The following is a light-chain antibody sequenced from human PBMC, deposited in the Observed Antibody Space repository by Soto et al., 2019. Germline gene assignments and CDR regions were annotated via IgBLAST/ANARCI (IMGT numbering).Light chain of an antibody. CDR1: QSVSSSY. CDR2: GAS. V-gene: IGKV3-20*01. J-gene: IGKJ4*01. CDR3: QQYGSSVT. Sequence: EIVLTQSPGTLSLSPGERATLSCRASQSVSSSYLAWYQQIPGQAPRLLIYGASRRTTAIPDSFSGSGSGTDFTLTISRLEPEDFAVYYCQQYGSSVTFGGGTKVEIK.